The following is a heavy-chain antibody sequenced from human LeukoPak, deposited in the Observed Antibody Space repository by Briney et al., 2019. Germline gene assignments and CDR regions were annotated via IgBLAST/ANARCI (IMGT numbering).Heavy chain of an antibody. CDR2: ISGSGGRT. CDR3: AKFYSSGWYYFDY. V-gene: IGHV3-23*01. CDR1: GFTFSSYA. J-gene: IGHJ4*02. Sequence: GGSLRLSCAASGFTFSSYAMCWVRQPPGKGLEWVSAISGSGGRTYYADSVKGRFTISRDNSKNTLYLQMNSLRAEDTAVYYCAKFYSSGWYYFDYWAREPWSPSPQ. D-gene: IGHD6-19*01.